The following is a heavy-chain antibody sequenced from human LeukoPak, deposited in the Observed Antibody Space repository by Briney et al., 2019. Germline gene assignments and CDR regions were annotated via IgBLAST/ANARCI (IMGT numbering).Heavy chain of an antibody. CDR1: GGSISSGSYY. D-gene: IGHD1-14*01. Sequence: SETLSLTCTVSGGSISSGSYYWSWIRQPAGKGLEWIGRIYTSGSTNCNPSLKSRVTISVDTSKNQFSLKLSSVTAADTAVYYCARDRNPGRWAFDIWGQGTMVTVSS. CDR2: IYTSGST. CDR3: ARDRNPGRWAFDI. J-gene: IGHJ3*02. V-gene: IGHV4-61*02.